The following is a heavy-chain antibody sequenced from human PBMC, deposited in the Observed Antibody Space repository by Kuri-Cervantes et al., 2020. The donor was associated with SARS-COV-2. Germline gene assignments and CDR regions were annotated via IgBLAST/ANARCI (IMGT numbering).Heavy chain of an antibody. J-gene: IGHJ4*02. CDR3: RTLIDY. CDR2: VRGKANNYAT. Sequence: GESLKNSCEVSGFLFSNSAIHWVRPASGKGLEWVGRVRGKANNYATAYAASVKGRFTISRDDLKNMAYMQMNGLKTEDTAVYYCRTLIDYWGQGALVTVSS. CDR1: GFLFSNSA. V-gene: IGHV3-73*01.